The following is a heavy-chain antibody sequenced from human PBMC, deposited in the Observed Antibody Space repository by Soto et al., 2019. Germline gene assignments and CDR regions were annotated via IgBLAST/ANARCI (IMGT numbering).Heavy chain of an antibody. Sequence: QVQLVESGGGVVQPGRSLRLSCAASGIIFSSYGMHWVRQAPGKGLEWVALISHDGNDKYYTDSVKGRFTISRDNSKNTLYLQMSSLRPEDTAVYYCAKDWRYSGYTYSWGQGTLVTVSS. D-gene: IGHD5-12*01. CDR2: ISHDGNDK. J-gene: IGHJ4*02. CDR3: AKDWRYSGYTYS. CDR1: GIIFSSYG. V-gene: IGHV3-30*18.